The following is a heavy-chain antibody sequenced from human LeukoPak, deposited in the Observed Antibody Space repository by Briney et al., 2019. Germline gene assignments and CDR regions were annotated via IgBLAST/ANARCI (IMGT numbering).Heavy chain of an antibody. CDR2: ISTYNGNS. J-gene: IGHJ3*02. Sequence: ASVKVSCKASGYTFTNYGISWVRQAPGQGLEWMGWISTYNGNSNYAQKLQDRVTMTTDTSTTTAYMDLRSLRSDDTAVYYCARAGGWAREDDKGDAFDIWGQGTMVTVSS. CDR1: GYTFTNYG. CDR3: ARAGGWAREDDKGDAFDI. D-gene: IGHD6-19*01. V-gene: IGHV1-18*01.